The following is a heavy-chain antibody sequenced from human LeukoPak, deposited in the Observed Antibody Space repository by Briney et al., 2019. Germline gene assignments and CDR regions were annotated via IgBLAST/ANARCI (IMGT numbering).Heavy chain of an antibody. Sequence: SETLSLTCNVSGGSISSYYWSWIRQPAGKGLEWIGRMHTSGSTNYNPSLKSRVTMSVDTSKNQFSLKLSSVTAADTAVYYCARDQYYYDSSGYSLFDYWGQGTLVTVSS. J-gene: IGHJ4*02. CDR3: ARDQYYYDSSGYSLFDY. CDR1: GGSISSYY. V-gene: IGHV4-4*07. CDR2: MHTSGST. D-gene: IGHD3-22*01.